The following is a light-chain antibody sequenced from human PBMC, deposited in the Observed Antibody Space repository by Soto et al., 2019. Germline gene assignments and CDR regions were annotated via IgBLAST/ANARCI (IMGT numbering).Light chain of an antibody. Sequence: QSALTQPRSVSGSPGQSVTISCTGTSSDVSVYNYVSWYQQHPGKAPKLIIYDVTKRPSGVPDRFSGSKSANTASLIISGLQAADEAEYYCCCCSYADSSSFRVLFGGGTKLTVL. CDR2: DVT. CDR1: SSDVSVYNY. J-gene: IGLJ2*01. CDR3: CSYADSSSFRVL. V-gene: IGLV2-11*01.